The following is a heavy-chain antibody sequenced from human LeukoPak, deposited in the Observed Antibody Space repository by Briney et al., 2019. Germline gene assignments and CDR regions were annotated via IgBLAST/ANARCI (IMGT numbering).Heavy chain of an antibody. D-gene: IGHD6-13*01. V-gene: IGHV3-74*01. Sequence: GGSLRLSCVASGFTFSKNWMHWVRQAPGKGLVWVSRIQGDGSNTNYADSVKGRFSISRDNAKNTVYLQMNSLRAEDTGIHYCARGTSAGGPISPFDFWGQGTVVTVSS. CDR2: IQGDGSNT. CDR3: ARGTSAGGPISPFDF. J-gene: IGHJ4*02. CDR1: GFTFSKNW.